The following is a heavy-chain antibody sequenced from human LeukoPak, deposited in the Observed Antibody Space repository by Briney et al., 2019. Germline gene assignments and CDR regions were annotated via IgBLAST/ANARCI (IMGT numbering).Heavy chain of an antibody. CDR1: GFTFSSYE. J-gene: IGHJ4*02. V-gene: IGHV3-48*03. CDR2: ISSSGSTT. D-gene: IGHD5-18*01. CDR3: AKGIPRYSYGSHFDY. Sequence: PGGSLRLSCAASGFTFSSYEMNWVRQAPGKGLEWVSYISSSGSTTYYADSVKGRFTISRDNSKNTLYLQMNSLRAEDTAVYYCAKGIPRYSYGSHFDYWGQGTLVTVSS.